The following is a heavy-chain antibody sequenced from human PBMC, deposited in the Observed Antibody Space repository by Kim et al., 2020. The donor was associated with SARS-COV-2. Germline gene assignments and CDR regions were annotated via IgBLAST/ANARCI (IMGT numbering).Heavy chain of an antibody. CDR3: ARDRGGSGNVVDY. D-gene: IGHD3-10*01. CDR1: GFTFSSYG. CDR2: IWYDGSNK. V-gene: IGHV3-33*01. Sequence: GGSLRLSCAASGFTFSSYGMHWVRQAPGKGLEWVAVIWYDGSNKYYADSVKGRFTISRDNSKNTLYLQMNSLRAEDTAVYYCARDRGGSGNVVDYWGQGTLVTVSS. J-gene: IGHJ4*02.